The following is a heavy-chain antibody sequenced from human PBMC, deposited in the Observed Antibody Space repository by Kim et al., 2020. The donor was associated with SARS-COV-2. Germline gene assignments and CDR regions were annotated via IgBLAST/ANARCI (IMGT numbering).Heavy chain of an antibody. CDR3: ARSLNSDYYWGRYPFYSDY. CDR2: IYGGDSET. V-gene: IGHV5-51*01. J-gene: IGHJ4*02. D-gene: IGHD3-16*02. Sequence: GESLKISCQGSGYIFSNYWIAWVRQMPGKGLEWMGTIYGGDSETRYSPSFKGQVTISADTSISTAYLQWNSLESSDTAMYYCARSLNSDYYWGRYPFYSDYWGQGTHVTVSS. CDR1: GYIFSNYW.